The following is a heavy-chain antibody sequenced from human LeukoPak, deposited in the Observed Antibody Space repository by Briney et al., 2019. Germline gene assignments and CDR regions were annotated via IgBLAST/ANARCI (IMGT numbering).Heavy chain of an antibody. J-gene: IGHJ3*02. CDR3: AGAARAPDAFDI. CDR1: GGSISSSNW. CDR2: INHSGST. Sequence: PSETLSLTCAVSGGSISSSNWWSWVRQPPGKGLEWIGEINHSGSTNYNPSLKSRVTISVDTSKNQFSLKLSSVTAADTAVYYCAGAARAPDAFDIWGQGTMVTVSS. V-gene: IGHV4-4*02.